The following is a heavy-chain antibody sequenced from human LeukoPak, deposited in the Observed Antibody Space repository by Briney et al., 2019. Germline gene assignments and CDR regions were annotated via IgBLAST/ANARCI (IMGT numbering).Heavy chain of an antibody. CDR1: NGSISSFY. V-gene: IGHV4-59*07. CDR2: IYYTGTT. J-gene: IGHJ4*02. CDR3: ARGYGRDFDY. D-gene: IGHD5-18*01. Sequence: PVTLSLTCTVANGSISSFYWTWTGQPPGKRLEWIGYIYYTGTTDYNPSLKSRVTISVDTSKNQFSLKLSSVTAADTAVYYCARGYGRDFDYWGQGTLVTVSS.